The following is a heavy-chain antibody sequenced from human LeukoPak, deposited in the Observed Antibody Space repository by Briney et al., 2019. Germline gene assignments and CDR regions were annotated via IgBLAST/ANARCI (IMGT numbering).Heavy chain of an antibody. CDR1: GFRFSAYW. CDR3: AGCAAVVVALWGNYYFDY. J-gene: IGHJ4*02. D-gene: IGHD2-15*01. V-gene: IGHV3-7*01. Sequence: PGGSLRLSCATSGFRFSAYWMSWVRQTPGEGLERVANIKQDGTEKYYVDSVKGRFTISRDNAKNSLSLQMDSLRADDTAVYYCAGCAAVVVALWGNYYFDYWGQGTLVTVSS. CDR2: IKQDGTEK.